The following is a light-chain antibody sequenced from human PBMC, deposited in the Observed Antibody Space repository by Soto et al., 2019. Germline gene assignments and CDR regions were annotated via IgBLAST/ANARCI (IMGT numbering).Light chain of an antibody. CDR1: SSDVGGYNY. V-gene: IGLV2-14*01. Sequence: QSALTQPASVSGSPGQSITISCTGTSSDVGGYNYVSWYQQHPGKAPKLMISEVSNRTSGVSNRFSGSKSGNTASLTISGLQAEDEADYYCSSFTSSSTVVFGGGTKLTVL. CDR3: SSFTSSSTVV. CDR2: EVS. J-gene: IGLJ2*01.